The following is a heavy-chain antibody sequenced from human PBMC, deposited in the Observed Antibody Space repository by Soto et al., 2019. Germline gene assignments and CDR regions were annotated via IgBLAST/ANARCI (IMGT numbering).Heavy chain of an antibody. D-gene: IGHD3-22*01. CDR3: TTRETYYYDSSGYWEKAVYYYGMDV. V-gene: IGHV3-15*07. CDR1: GFTFSNAW. J-gene: IGHJ6*02. CDR2: IKSKTDVGTT. Sequence: EVQLVESGGGLVKPGGSLRLSCAASGFTFSNAWMNWVRQAPGKGLEWVGRIKSKTDVGTTDYAAPVKGRFTISRDDSKNTLYLQMNSLKTEDTAVYYCTTRETYYYDSSGYWEKAVYYYGMDVWGQGTTVTVSS.